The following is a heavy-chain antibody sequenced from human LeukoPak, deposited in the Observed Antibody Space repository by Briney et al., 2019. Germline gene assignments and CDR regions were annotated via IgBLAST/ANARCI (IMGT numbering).Heavy chain of an antibody. J-gene: IGHJ3*02. Sequence: GSLRLSCAASGFTFSSYAMSWVRQGPGKGLEWVSAISGSGGSTYYADSVKGRFTISRDNSKNTLYLQMNSLRAEDTAVYYCAKALFFLLDAFDIWGQGTMVNVSS. CDR3: AKALFFLLDAFDI. CDR1: GFTFSSYA. D-gene: IGHD2/OR15-2a*01. V-gene: IGHV3-23*01. CDR2: ISGSGGST.